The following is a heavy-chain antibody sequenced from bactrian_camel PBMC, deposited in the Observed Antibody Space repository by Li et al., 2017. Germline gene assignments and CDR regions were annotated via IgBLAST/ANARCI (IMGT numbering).Heavy chain of an antibody. V-gene: IGHV3S40*01. CDR3: TKDRGRAVPAGSFDY. CDR2: ISSGSDKL. CDR1: GFTFSSYY. Sequence: DVQLVESGGGLVQPGGSLRLSCAASGFTFSSYYMSWVRQAPGKGLEWVASISSGSDKLFYADSVKGRFHISRDNAKNTVYLQINSLKSEDTAMYYCTKDRGRAVPAGSFDYWAQGTQVTVS. D-gene: IGHD6*01. J-gene: IGHJ6*01.